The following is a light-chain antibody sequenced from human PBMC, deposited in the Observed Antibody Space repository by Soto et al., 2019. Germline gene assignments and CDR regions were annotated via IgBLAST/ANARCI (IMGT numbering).Light chain of an antibody. J-gene: IGLJ1*01. CDR1: SSDVGSYNY. V-gene: IGLV2-14*01. CDR3: SSYTTRTTLYV. Sequence: QSVLTQPASVSGSPGQSITISCTGTSSDVGSYNYVSWYQLHPGKAPKLMIYEVSNRPSGVSNRFSGSESGDTASLTISGLQAEDEADYYCSSYTTRTTLYVFGTGTKVTVL. CDR2: EVS.